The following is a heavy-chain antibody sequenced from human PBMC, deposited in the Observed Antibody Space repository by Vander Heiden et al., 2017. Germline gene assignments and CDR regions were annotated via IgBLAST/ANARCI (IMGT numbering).Heavy chain of an antibody. Sequence: EVQLLESGGGLVQPGGSLRLPCAASGFFLTIYSMGWVRQGPGKGLEWVSTFSGRGGSTYYADSVRGRFTISRDDSQTTLSLQMNSLTAEDTAIYYCAKAIFGASSYIAMDVWGQGTTVTVFS. J-gene: IGHJ6*02. D-gene: IGHD3-3*01. CDR3: AKAIFGASSYIAMDV. CDR2: FSGRGGST. CDR1: GFFLTIYS. V-gene: IGHV3-23*01.